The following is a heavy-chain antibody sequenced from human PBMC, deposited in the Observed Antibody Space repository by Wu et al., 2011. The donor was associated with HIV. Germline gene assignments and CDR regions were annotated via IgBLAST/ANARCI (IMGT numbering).Heavy chain of an antibody. CDR3: AREESSLTRVSSYFYGMDV. CDR2: IIPIFGTA. J-gene: IGHJ6*02. V-gene: IGHV1-69*14. D-gene: IGHD5/OR15-5a*01. Sequence: QVQLVQSGAEVKKPGSSMKVSCKASGSTFSSYVISWVRQAPGQGLEWLGRIIPIFGTANYAQKFQGRVTITADKSTSTAYMELSSLRSEDTAVYYCAREESSLTRVSSYFYGMDVWGQGTTSPSP. CDR1: GSTFSSYV.